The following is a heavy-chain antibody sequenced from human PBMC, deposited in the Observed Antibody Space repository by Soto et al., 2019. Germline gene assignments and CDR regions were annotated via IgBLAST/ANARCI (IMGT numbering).Heavy chain of an antibody. V-gene: IGHV1-69*13. CDR2: IIPIFGTA. Sequence: ASVKVSCKASGGTFSSYAISWVRQAPGQGLEWMGGIIPIFGTANYAQKFQGRVTITADESTSTAYMELSSLRSEDTAVYYCARGARYSGYDQNYYGMDVWGQGTTVTVSS. CDR1: GGTFSSYA. D-gene: IGHD5-12*01. J-gene: IGHJ6*02. CDR3: ARGARYSGYDQNYYGMDV.